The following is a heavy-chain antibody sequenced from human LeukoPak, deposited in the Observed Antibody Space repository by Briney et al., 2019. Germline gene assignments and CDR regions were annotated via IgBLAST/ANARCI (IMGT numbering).Heavy chain of an antibody. V-gene: IGHV4-34*01. J-gene: IGHJ4*02. CDR1: GGSFSGYY. D-gene: IGHD2-2*01. Sequence: SETLSLTCAVYGGSFSGYYWSWIRQPSGKGLEWIGEINHSGSTNYNPSLKSRVTISVDTSKNQFSLKLSSVTAADTGVYYCARAPGYCSSTSCRSPLDYWGQGTLVTVSS. CDR3: ARAPGYCSSTSCRSPLDY. CDR2: INHSGST.